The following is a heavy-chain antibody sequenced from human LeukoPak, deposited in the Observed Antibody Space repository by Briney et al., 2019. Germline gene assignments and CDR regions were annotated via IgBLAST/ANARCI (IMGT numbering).Heavy chain of an antibody. D-gene: IGHD1-26*01. Sequence: SQTLSLTCAISEDSVSSNSAAWNWIRQSPSRGLEWLGRTCHRSKWYNDYAQSVKSRITITADTSKNQFSLHLNSVTPEDTAIYFCAKDVGALFDYWGQGILVTVSS. CDR2: TCHRSKWYN. CDR1: EDSVSSNSAA. J-gene: IGHJ4*02. CDR3: AKDVGALFDY. V-gene: IGHV6-1*01.